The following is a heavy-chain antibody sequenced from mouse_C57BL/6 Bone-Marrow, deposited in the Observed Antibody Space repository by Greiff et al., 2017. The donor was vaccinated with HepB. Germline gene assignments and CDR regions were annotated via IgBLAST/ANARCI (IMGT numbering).Heavy chain of an antibody. CDR3: ARRVSSPFDY. J-gene: IGHJ2*01. D-gene: IGHD1-1*01. CDR1: GFTFSDYG. CDR2: ISSGSSTI. V-gene: IGHV5-17*01. Sequence: EVKVVDSGGGLVKPGGSLKLSCAASGFTFSDYGMHWVRQAPEKGLEWVAYISSGSSTIYYADTVKGRFTISRDNAKNTLFLQMTSLRSEDTAMYYCARRVSSPFDYWGQGTTLTVSS.